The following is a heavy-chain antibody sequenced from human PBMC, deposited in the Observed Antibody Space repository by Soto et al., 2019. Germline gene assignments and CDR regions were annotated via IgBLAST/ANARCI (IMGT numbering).Heavy chain of an antibody. CDR3: PRGATTTTYWGLFSY. D-gene: IGHD7-27*01. CDR1: GFTFSNYW. J-gene: IGHJ4*02. Sequence: EVQLVESGGGLVQPGGSLRLSCAASGFTFSNYWIHWVRQVPGKGLVWVSRVNSDGTSTSYADFVKGRVTITRDNAKNTVYLQMDNLGADDTAVYYCPRGATTTTYWGLFSYWGQGALVAVSS. CDR2: VNSDGTST. V-gene: IGHV3-74*03.